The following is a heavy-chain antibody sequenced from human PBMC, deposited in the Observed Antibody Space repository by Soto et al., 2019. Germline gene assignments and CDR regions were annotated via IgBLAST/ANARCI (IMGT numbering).Heavy chain of an antibody. CDR3: AVAPRGERLLDFDY. D-gene: IGHD6-25*01. J-gene: IGHJ4*02. CDR1: GFTVSSKY. CDR2: LYSGGST. Sequence: EVQLVESGGGLVQPGGSLRLSCVASGFTVSSKYMSWVCQAPGKGLEWVSVLYSGGSTYYADSVRDRFTISRDNSRNTLYLQMSSLRVEDTAIYYCAVAPRGERLLDFDYWGRGTLVTVSS. V-gene: IGHV3-66*01.